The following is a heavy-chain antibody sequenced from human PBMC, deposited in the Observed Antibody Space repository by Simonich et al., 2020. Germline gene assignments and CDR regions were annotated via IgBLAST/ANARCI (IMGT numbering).Heavy chain of an antibody. D-gene: IGHD1-1*01. CDR2: INANNGNK. V-gene: IGHV1-18*01. Sequence: QVQLVQSGAEVKKPGASVKVSCTASGYTFTSYGISWVRQAPGQGLEWMGWINANNGNKNYAQKLQGRVTMTTDTSTSTAYMELRSLRSDDTAVYYCARSTTGTTAFDIWGQGTMVTVSS. J-gene: IGHJ3*02. CDR3: ARSTTGTTAFDI. CDR1: GYTFTSYG.